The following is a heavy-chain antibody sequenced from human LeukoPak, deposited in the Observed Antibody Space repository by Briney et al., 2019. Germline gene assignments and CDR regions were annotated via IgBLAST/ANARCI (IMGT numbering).Heavy chain of an antibody. CDR2: INQDGSEK. V-gene: IGHV3-7*05. D-gene: IGHD1-26*01. J-gene: IGHJ4*02. CDR3: TRNVYWGFDY. Sequence: QPGGSLRLSCAPPGFTFTTYWMHWGRQGPGKGLEWVANINQDGSEKYYVDSVKGRFTISRDNAKNSLYLQMNSLRAEDTAVYDCTRNVYWGFDYWGQGTLVSVSS. CDR1: GFTFTTYW.